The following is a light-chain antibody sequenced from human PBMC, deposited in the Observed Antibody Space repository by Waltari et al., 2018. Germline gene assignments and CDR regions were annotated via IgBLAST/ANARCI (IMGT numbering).Light chain of an antibody. Sequence: SYVLSQPPSVSVAPGRRARITCGGALVQTRGVHWYQHRAGQAPILVIYDDNDRPSGIHERFSGSSSGNTATLTISRVEAGDEADYYCQVWDSSSEPLFGGWTKLTVL. V-gene: IGLV3-21*03. CDR2: DDN. CDR3: QVWDSSSEPL. CDR1: LVQTRG. J-gene: IGLJ3*02.